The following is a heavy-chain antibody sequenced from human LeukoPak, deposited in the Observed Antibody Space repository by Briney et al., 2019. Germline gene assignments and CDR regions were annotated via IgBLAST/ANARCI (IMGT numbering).Heavy chain of an antibody. CDR3: AREGGSSRDSDY. CDR2: IGSSSSYT. J-gene: IGHJ4*02. V-gene: IGHV3-11*05. D-gene: IGHD6-13*01. Sequence: GGSLRLSCAASGFTFSEYYMSWIRQAPGKGLEWITYIGSSSSYTNYADSVKGRFTISRDNAKNSLYLQMNSLRAEDTAVYYCAREGGSSRDSDYWGQGTLVTVSS. CDR1: GFTFSEYY.